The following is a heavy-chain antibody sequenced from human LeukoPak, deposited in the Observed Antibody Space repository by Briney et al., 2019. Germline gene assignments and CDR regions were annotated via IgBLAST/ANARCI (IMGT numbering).Heavy chain of an antibody. CDR2: ISTTGSTT. J-gene: IGHJ4*02. CDR1: GFTFSSYA. D-gene: IGHD3-3*01. CDR3: ATYDLWTTYYTFQY. Sequence: PGESLRLSYAASGFTFSSYAMSWVRQAPGKGLEWVSSISTTGSTTYYADSVRGRFSISRDNSQNTLSLQMDSLTAADTAVYSCATYDLWTTYYTFQYWGQGTLVSVSS. V-gene: IGHV3-23*01.